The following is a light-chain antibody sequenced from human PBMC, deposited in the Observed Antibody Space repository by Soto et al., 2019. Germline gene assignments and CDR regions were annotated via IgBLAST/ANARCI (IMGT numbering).Light chain of an antibody. J-gene: IGKJ4*01. Sequence: DIQMTQSPSSLSASVGDRVTITCRASQGNSNYLAWYQQKPGKIPKLLIFAASTLQSGVPSRFTGSGSGTDFTLTISSLQPEDVATYYCQKYTSVPSFGGGTKVEIK. CDR2: AAS. V-gene: IGKV1-27*01. CDR3: QKYTSVPS. CDR1: QGNSNY.